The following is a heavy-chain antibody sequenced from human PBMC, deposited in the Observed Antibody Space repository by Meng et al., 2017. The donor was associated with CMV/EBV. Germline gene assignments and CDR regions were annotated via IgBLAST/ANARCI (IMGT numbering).Heavy chain of an antibody. D-gene: IGHD2-15*01. CDR3: ARERNIVVVVAATGHYGMDV. V-gene: IGHV1-2*02. Sequence: ASVKVSCKASGYTFTGYYMHWVRQAPGQGLEWMGWINPNSGGTNYAPKFQGRVTMTRDTSISPAYMELSRLRADDTAVYYCARERNIVVVVAATGHYGMDVWGQGTTVTVSS. CDR1: GYTFTGYY. J-gene: IGHJ6*02. CDR2: INPNSGGT.